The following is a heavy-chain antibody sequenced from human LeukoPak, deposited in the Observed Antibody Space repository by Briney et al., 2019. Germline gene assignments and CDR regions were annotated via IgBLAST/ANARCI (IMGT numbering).Heavy chain of an antibody. CDR3: ARSQYYYGSGSYFPFDY. D-gene: IGHD3-10*01. CDR2: IYPGDSDT. Sequence: LGESLKISCKGSGYSFTSYWIGWVRQMPGKGLEWMGIIYPGDSDTRYSPSFQGQVTISADKSISTAYLQWSSLKASDTAMYYCARSQYYYGSGSYFPFDYWGQGTLVTVS. J-gene: IGHJ4*02. V-gene: IGHV5-51*01. CDR1: GYSFTSYW.